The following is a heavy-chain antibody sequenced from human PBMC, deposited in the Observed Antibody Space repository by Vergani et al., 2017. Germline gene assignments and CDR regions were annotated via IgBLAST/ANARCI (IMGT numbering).Heavy chain of an antibody. Sequence: EVQLLESGGGLVQPGGSLRLSCAASGFTFSSYAMSWARQAPGKGLEWVSAISGSGGSTYNADSVKGRFTISRDNSKNTRYLQMNSLRAEDTAVYYCAKKDGDYWYFDLWGRGTLVTVSS. V-gene: IGHV3-23*01. CDR3: AKKDGDYWYFDL. J-gene: IGHJ2*01. CDR2: ISGSGGST. CDR1: GFTFSSYA. D-gene: IGHD4-17*01.